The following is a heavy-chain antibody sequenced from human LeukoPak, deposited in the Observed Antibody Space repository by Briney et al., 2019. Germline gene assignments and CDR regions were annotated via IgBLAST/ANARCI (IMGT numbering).Heavy chain of an antibody. CDR3: AREVGKYSYGASLRFDY. J-gene: IGHJ4*02. V-gene: IGHV1-69*05. CDR1: GCTFTSYA. Sequence: SVKVSCKASGCTFTSYAISWVRQAPGHGLEWMGRIIPIFGTADYAKKFQGRVTITTDESTSTTYMELSSLRSDDTAGYYFAREVGKYSYGASLRFDYWGQGTPVTVSS. D-gene: IGHD5-18*01. CDR2: IIPIFGTA.